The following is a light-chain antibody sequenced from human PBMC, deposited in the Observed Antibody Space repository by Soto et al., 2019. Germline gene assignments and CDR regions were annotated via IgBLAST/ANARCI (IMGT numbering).Light chain of an antibody. CDR1: QSVSSN. Sequence: EIVMTQSPATLSVSQGERATLSCSASQSVSSNLAWYQQKPGQAPRLLIYGASTRATGIPARFSGSGSGTEFTLTISSLQSEDFAVYYCQQYNNWPLTFGGGTKVDIK. J-gene: IGKJ4*01. CDR3: QQYNNWPLT. CDR2: GAS. V-gene: IGKV3-15*01.